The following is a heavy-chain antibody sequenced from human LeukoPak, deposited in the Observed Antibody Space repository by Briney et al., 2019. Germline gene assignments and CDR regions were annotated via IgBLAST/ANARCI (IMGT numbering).Heavy chain of an antibody. D-gene: IGHD6-13*01. Sequence: IPSETLSLTCTVSGGSISSGGYYWSWIRQHPGKGLEWIGYIYYSGSTYYNPSLKSRVTISVDTSKNQFSLKLSSVTAADTAVYYCARVSSSSWYTLDYWGQGTLVTVSS. CDR3: ARVSSSSWYTLDY. CDR1: GGSISSGGYY. V-gene: IGHV4-31*03. CDR2: IYYSGST. J-gene: IGHJ4*02.